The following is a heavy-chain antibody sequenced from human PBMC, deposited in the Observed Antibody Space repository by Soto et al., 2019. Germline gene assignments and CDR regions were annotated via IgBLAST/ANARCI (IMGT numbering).Heavy chain of an antibody. J-gene: IGHJ6*02. Sequence: GGTNYAQKFQGRVTMTRDTSISTAYMELSRLRSDDTAVYYCAREGLTIFGVVIISGHKVDVWGQGTTVTVSS. D-gene: IGHD3-3*01. CDR2: GGT. CDR3: AREGLTIFGVVIISGHKVDV. V-gene: IGHV1-2*02.